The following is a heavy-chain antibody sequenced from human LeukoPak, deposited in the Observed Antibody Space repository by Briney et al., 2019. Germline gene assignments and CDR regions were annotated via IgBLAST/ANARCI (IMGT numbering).Heavy chain of an antibody. CDR3: ARYPVGNYDSGFDY. V-gene: IGHV3-11*06. CDR1: GFTFTDYY. CDR2: ITSSGSYT. J-gene: IGHJ4*02. Sequence: GGSLRLSCAASGFTFTDYYMTWIRQAPGKGLEWVSYITSSGSYTNYADSVKGRFTISRDNANNSLCLQMNSLRAEDTAVYYCARYPVGNYDSGFDYWGQGSLVIVSS. D-gene: IGHD5-12*01.